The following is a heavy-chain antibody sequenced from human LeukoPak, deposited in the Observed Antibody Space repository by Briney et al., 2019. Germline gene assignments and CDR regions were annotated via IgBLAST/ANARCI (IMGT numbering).Heavy chain of an antibody. J-gene: IGHJ3*02. Sequence: GGSLRLSCAASGFTFSSYWMSWVRQAPGKGLEWVANIKQDGSEKYYVDSVKGRFTISRDNAKNSLYLQMNSLRAEDTALYYCAKDSYDSTAFDIWGQGTMVTVSS. D-gene: IGHD3-22*01. CDR3: AKDSYDSTAFDI. CDR1: GFTFSSYW. V-gene: IGHV3-7*03. CDR2: IKQDGSEK.